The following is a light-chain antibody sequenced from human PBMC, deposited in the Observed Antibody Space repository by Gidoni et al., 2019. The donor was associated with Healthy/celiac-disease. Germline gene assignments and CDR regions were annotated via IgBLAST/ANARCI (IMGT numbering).Light chain of an antibody. CDR2: EVS. J-gene: IGLJ1*01. CDR3: SLYTSSSTFD. V-gene: IGLV2-18*01. Sequence: QSALTQPPSVSGSPGKSVTISCTGTSSDVGSYNRVSWYQQPPGTAPKLMIYEVSNRPSGVPDRFSGSKSGNTASLTISGLQAEDEADYYCSLYTSSSTFDFGTGTKVTVL. CDR1: SSDVGSYNR.